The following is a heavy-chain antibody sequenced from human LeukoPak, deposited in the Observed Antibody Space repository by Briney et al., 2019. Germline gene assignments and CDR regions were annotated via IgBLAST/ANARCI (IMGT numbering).Heavy chain of an antibody. CDR1: GGTFSSYA. CDR3: ARGGYLLASYYFDY. J-gene: IGHJ4*02. CDR2: IIPIFGTA. V-gene: IGHV1-69*06. Sequence: SVKVSCKASGGTFSSYAISWVRQAPGQGLEWMGGIIPIFGTANYAQKFQGRVTITADKSTSTAYMELSSLRSEDTAVYYCARGGYLLASYYFDYWGQGTLVTVSS. D-gene: IGHD1-1*01.